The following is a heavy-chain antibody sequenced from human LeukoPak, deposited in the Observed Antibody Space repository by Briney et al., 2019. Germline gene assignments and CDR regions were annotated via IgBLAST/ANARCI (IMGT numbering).Heavy chain of an antibody. V-gene: IGHV4-4*07. D-gene: IGHD6-19*01. J-gene: IGHJ4*02. CDR1: GASISSYY. CDR3: ARESAVAGITALDY. CDR2: MYNSDSP. Sequence: SETLSLTCTVSGASISSYYWTWIRQPAGKGLEWIGRMYNSDSPNYNPSLKSRVTMSVDTSKNQVSLRLTSVTAAHTAVYYCARESAVAGITALDYWGQGTLATVSS.